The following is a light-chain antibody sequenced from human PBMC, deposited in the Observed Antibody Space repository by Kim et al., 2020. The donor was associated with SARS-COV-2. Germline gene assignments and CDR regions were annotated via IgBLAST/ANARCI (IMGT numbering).Light chain of an antibody. V-gene: IGKV2-30*01. J-gene: IGKJ3*01. CDR2: KVS. Sequence: PASISCRSRQSLVYSDGNTYLNWFHQRPGQSPRRLIYKVSNRDSGVPDRFSGSGSGTDFTLQISRVEAEDVGVYYCMQGTHWPLTFGPGTKVDIK. CDR1: QSLVYSDGNTY. CDR3: MQGTHWPLT.